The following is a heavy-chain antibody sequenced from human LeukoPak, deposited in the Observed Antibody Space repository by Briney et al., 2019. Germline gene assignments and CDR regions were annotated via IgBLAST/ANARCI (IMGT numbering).Heavy chain of an antibody. V-gene: IGHV2-70*11. CDR3: ARIHGSSWFGYAFDI. Sequence: SGPTLVNPTQTLTLTCTFSGFSLSTSGMCVSWIRQPPGKALEWLARIDWDDDKYYSTSLKTRLTISKDTSKNQVVLTMTNMDPVDTATYYCARIHGSSWFGYAFDIWGQGTMVTVSS. J-gene: IGHJ3*02. CDR2: IDWDDDK. CDR1: GFSLSTSGMC. D-gene: IGHD6-13*01.